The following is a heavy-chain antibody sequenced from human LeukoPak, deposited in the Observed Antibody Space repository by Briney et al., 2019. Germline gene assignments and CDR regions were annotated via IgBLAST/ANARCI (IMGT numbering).Heavy chain of an antibody. CDR3: VVVLMVYANWFDP. Sequence: GGSLRLSCAASGFTFSSYAMSWVRQAPGKGLEWVSAISGSGGGTYYADSVKGRFTISRDNSKNTLYLQMNSLRAEDTAVYYCVVVLMVYANWFDPWGQGTLVTVSS. J-gene: IGHJ5*02. V-gene: IGHV3-23*01. D-gene: IGHD2-8*01. CDR1: GFTFSSYA. CDR2: ISGSGGGT.